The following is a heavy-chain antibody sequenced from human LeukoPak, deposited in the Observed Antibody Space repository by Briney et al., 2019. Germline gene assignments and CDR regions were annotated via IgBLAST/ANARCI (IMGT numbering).Heavy chain of an antibody. CDR2: ISSSSSYI. D-gene: IGHD6-13*01. J-gene: IGHJ6*03. CDR1: GFTFSSYS. Sequence: GGSLRLSCAASGFTFSSYSMNWVRQAPGKGLEWVSSISSSSSYIYYADSVKGRFTISRDNAKNSLYLQMNSLRAEDTAVYYCARDPGGSSWYGYYYYYMDVWGKGTTVTVSS. V-gene: IGHV3-21*01. CDR3: ARDPGGSSWYGYYYYYMDV.